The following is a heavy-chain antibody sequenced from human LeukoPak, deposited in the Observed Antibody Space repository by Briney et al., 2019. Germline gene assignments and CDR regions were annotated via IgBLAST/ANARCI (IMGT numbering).Heavy chain of an antibody. Sequence: GGSLRLSCAASGFTFSSYSMNLVRQAPGKGLEWVSSISSSSSYIYYADSVKGRFTISRDNAKNSLYLQMNSLRAEDTAVYYCASKGYCSSTSCPREFDYWGQGTLVTVSS. CDR1: GFTFSSYS. J-gene: IGHJ4*02. V-gene: IGHV3-21*01. CDR3: ASKGYCSSTSCPREFDY. CDR2: ISSSSSYI. D-gene: IGHD2-2*01.